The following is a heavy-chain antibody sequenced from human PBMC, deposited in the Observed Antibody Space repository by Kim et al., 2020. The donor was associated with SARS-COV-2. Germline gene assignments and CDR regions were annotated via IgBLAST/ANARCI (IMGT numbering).Heavy chain of an antibody. CDR2: IDPSDSET. Sequence: GESLKISCKASGYRFSKYWISWVRQVPGKGLEWMGKIDPSDSETTYNPAFQGQVTISVDSSVDTAYLQWSSLKASDAAMIYCARHWGAGIGFDDDALDMWGQGTLVSV. CDR3: ARHWGAGIGFDDDALDM. D-gene: IGHD7-27*01. J-gene: IGHJ3*02. CDR1: GYRFSKYW. V-gene: IGHV5-10-1*01.